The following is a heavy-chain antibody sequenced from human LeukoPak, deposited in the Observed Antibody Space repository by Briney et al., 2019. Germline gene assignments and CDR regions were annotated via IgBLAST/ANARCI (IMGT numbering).Heavy chain of an antibody. CDR3: ARDMVAIDAFDI. J-gene: IGHJ3*02. V-gene: IGHV4-39*07. Sequence: SETLSLTCTVSGGSISTDNYYWGWIRQPPGKGLEWLGSIYYDGSTYYNPSLESRVTISVDTSKNRFSLKLSSVTAADTALYYCARDMVAIDAFDIWGQGTMVTVSS. CDR2: IYYDGST. CDR1: GGSISTDNYY. D-gene: IGHD2-15*01.